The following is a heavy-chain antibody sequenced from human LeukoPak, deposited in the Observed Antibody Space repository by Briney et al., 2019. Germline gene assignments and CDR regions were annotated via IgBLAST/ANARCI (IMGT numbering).Heavy chain of an antibody. D-gene: IGHD3-22*01. CDR1: SYTFTSYG. Sequence: GASVKVSRKASSYTFTSYGISWVRQAPGQGLEWMGWISAHNGHTNYAQKVQGRLTMTTDTSTSTAYMELRSLISDDTAVYYCARDYYHSSGRFDYWGQGTLVTVSS. CDR3: ARDYYHSSGRFDY. J-gene: IGHJ4*02. V-gene: IGHV1-18*01. CDR2: ISAHNGHT.